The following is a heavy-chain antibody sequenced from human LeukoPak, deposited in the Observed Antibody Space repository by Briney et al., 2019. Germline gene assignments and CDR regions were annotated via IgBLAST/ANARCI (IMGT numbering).Heavy chain of an antibody. D-gene: IGHD3-9*01. CDR2: IGSSGNYI. J-gene: IGHJ4*02. CDR1: GFTFSSYS. CDR3: ARTHVADDISMPG. Sequence: GGSLRLSCAASGFTFSSYSMNWVRQAPGKGLEWVSCIGSSGNYIYYADSVKGRFTISRDNAKNSLYLLMSSLRAEDTAVYYCARTHVADDISMPGWGQGTLVTVSS. V-gene: IGHV3-21*01.